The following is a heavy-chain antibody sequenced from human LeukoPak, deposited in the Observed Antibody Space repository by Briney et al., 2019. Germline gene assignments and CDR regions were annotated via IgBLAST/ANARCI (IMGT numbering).Heavy chain of an antibody. CDR2: ISSSSSYI. J-gene: IGHJ4*02. Sequence: GGSLRLSCAASGFTFSSYSMNWVRQAPGKGLEWVSSISSSSSYIYYADSVKGRFTISRDNAKNSLYLQMNSLRAEDTAVYYCARDLRYCSGGSCKGFDYWGQGTLVTVSS. V-gene: IGHV3-21*01. D-gene: IGHD2-15*01. CDR1: GFTFSSYS. CDR3: ARDLRYCSGGSCKGFDY.